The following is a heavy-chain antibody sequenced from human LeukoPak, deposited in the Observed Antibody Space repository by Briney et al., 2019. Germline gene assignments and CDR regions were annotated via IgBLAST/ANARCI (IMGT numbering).Heavy chain of an antibody. CDR3: ARRHCSGGSCQFDY. Sequence: GGSLRLSCAASGFTFSSYDMHWVRQATGKGLEWVSAIGTAGDTYYPGSVKGRFTISRENAKNSLCLQMNSLRAGDTAVYYCARRHCSGGSCQFDYWGQGTLVTVSS. CDR2: IGTAGDT. CDR1: GFTFSSYD. J-gene: IGHJ4*02. V-gene: IGHV3-13*01. D-gene: IGHD2-15*01.